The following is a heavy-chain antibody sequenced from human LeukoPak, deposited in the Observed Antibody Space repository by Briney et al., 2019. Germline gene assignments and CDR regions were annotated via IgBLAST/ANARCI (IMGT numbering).Heavy chain of an antibody. CDR2: IIPILGIA. D-gene: IGHD1-26*01. J-gene: IGHJ5*02. CDR1: GGTFSSYT. Sequence: SVKVSCKASGGTFSSYTISWVRQAPGQGLEWMGRIIPILGIADYAQKSQGRVTITADKSTSTAYMELSSLRSEDTAVYYCARDLRGYSGSYYWFDPWGQGTLVTVSS. V-gene: IGHV1-69*04. CDR3: ARDLRGYSGSYYWFDP.